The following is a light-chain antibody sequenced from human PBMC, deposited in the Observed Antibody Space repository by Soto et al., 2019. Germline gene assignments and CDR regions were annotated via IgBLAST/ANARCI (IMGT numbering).Light chain of an antibody. V-gene: IGKV1-5*01. J-gene: IGKJ4*01. CDR3: QQYQSYLS. Sequence: DIQMTQSPSTLSASVGDSVTITRRASQNINTWVAWYQQKPGNAPHLLIYRASTLESWVPSRFSGSGSGTEFTLTISSLQPDDFATYFCQQYQSYLSFAGGTKVDI. CDR1: QNINTW. CDR2: RAS.